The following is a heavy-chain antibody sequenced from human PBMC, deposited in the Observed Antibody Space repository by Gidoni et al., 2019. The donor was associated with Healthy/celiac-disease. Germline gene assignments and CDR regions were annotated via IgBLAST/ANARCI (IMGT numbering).Heavy chain of an antibody. CDR2: IYYRGST. J-gene: IGHJ4*02. CDR3: ARHRIAAAGRGRDFDY. CDR1: GGSISSSSYY. D-gene: IGHD6-13*01. V-gene: IGHV4-39*01. Sequence: QLQLQESGPGLVKPSETLSLTCTVSGGSISSSSYYWGWIRQPPGKGLEWIGSIYYRGSTYYNPSLKSRVTISVDTSKNQFSLKLSSVTAADTAVYYCARHRIAAAGRGRDFDYWGQGTLVTVSS.